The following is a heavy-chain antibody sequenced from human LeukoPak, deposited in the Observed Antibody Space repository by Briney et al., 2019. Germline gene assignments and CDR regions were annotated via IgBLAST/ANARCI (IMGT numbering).Heavy chain of an antibody. J-gene: IGHJ3*02. CDR2: IYYSGTT. CDR3: ARQTGGDAFDI. V-gene: IGHV4-59*08. CDR1: GGSISSYY. Sequence: SETLSPTCTVSGGSISSYYWSWIRQPPGKGLEWIGYIYYSGTTYYNPSPKSRVTISVDTSKNQFSLKLSSVTAADTAVYYCARQTGGDAFDIWGQGTMVTVSS. D-gene: IGHD3-10*01.